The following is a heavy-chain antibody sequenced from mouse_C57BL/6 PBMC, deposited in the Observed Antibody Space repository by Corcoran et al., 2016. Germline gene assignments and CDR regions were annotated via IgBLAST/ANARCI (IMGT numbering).Heavy chain of an antibody. CDR2: INPNNGGT. J-gene: IGHJ1*03. V-gene: IGHV1-26*01. D-gene: IGHD1-1*01. CDR1: GYTFTDYY. Sequence: EVQLQQSGPELVKPGASVKISCKASGYTFTDYYMNWVKQSHGKSLEWIGDINPNNGGTSYNQKFKGKATLTVDKSSSTAYMELRSLTSEDSAVYYCARRVATDWYFDVWGTGTMVTVSS. CDR3: ARRVATDWYFDV.